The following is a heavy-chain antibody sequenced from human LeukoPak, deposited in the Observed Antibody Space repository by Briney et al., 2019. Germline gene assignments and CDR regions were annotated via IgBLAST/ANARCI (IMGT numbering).Heavy chain of an antibody. CDR2: ISGSGGST. J-gene: IGHJ4*02. D-gene: IGHD3-10*01. V-gene: IGHV3-23*01. CDR3: AKEPRELPWFGGLDY. Sequence: GGSLRLSCAASGFTFSSYAMRWVRQAPGKGLEWVSAISGSGGSTYYADSVKGRFTISRDNSKNTLYLQMHSLRAEDTAVYYWAKEPRELPWFGGLDYWGQGTLVTVSS. CDR1: GFTFSSYA.